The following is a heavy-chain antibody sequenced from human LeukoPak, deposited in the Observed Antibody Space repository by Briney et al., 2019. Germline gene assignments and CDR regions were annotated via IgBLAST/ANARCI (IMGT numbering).Heavy chain of an antibody. CDR3: AKAVDTATGY. CDR1: GFTFSSYG. CDR2: ISYDGSNK. V-gene: IGHV3-30*18. J-gene: IGHJ4*02. D-gene: IGHD5-18*01. Sequence: GGSLRLSCAASGFTFSSYGMHWVRQAPGKGLEWVAVISYDGSNKYYADSVKGRFTISRDNSKNTLYLQMNSLRAEDTAVYYCAKAVDTATGYWGQGTLVTVSS.